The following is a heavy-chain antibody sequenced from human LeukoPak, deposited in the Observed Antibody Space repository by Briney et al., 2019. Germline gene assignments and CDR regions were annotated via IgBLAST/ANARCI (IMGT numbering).Heavy chain of an antibody. Sequence: PSETLSLTCTVSGYSISSGYYWGWIRKPPGKGLEWIGSIYHSGSTYYNPSLKSRVTISVDTSKNQFSLKLSSVTAADTAVYYCARVRDYDFCRGWRDAFDIWGQGTMVTVSS. D-gene: IGHD3-3*01. J-gene: IGHJ3*02. CDR3: ARVRDYDFCRGWRDAFDI. CDR1: GYSISSGYY. CDR2: IYHSGST. V-gene: IGHV4-38-2*02.